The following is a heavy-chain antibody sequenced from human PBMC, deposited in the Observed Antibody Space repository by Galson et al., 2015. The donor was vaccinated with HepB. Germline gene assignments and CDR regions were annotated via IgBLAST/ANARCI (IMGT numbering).Heavy chain of an antibody. CDR3: ARGSYDILTGYPDYYYYGMDV. V-gene: IGHV3-30*04. D-gene: IGHD3-9*01. J-gene: IGHJ6*02. CDR2: ISYDGSNK. Sequence: YAMHWVRQAPGKGLEWVAVISYDGSNKYYADSVKGRFTISRDNSKNTLYLQMNSLRAEDTAVYYCARGSYDILTGYPDYYYYGMDVWGQGTTVTVSS. CDR1: YA.